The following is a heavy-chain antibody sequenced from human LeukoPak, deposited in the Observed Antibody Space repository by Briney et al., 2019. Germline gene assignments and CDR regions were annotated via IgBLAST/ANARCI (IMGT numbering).Heavy chain of an antibody. CDR1: GYTFTGYY. CDR3: ARVYCRSTSCYLGFDY. CDR2: INPNSGGT. D-gene: IGHD2-2*01. J-gene: IGHJ4*02. Sequence: ASVKVSCKASGYTFTGYYMHWVRQAPGQGLEWMGWINPNSGGTNYAQKFQGRVTMTRDTSISTAYMELSRLRSDDTAVYYCARVYCRSTSCYLGFDYWGQGTLVTVSS. V-gene: IGHV1-2*02.